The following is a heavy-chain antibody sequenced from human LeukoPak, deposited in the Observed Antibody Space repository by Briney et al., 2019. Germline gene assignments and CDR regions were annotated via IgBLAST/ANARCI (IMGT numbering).Heavy chain of an antibody. J-gene: IGHJ4*02. Sequence: GASVKVSCKASGGTFISYAISWVRQAPGQGLEWMGGIIPIFGTANYAQKFQGRVTITADESTSTAYMELSSLRSEDTAVYYCARDSIYEYCSGGSCLTLDYWGQGTLVTVSS. CDR1: GGTFISYA. V-gene: IGHV1-69*01. CDR2: IIPIFGTA. D-gene: IGHD2-15*01. CDR3: ARDSIYEYCSGGSCLTLDY.